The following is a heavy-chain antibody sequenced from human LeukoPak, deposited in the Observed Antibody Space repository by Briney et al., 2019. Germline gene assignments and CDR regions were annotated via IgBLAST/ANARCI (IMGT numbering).Heavy chain of an antibody. CDR2: TQPDGSAQ. D-gene: IGHD3-3*01. CDR1: GFTFSSYA. V-gene: IGHV3-7*01. J-gene: IGHJ4*02. CDR3: PRHHDH. Sequence: GGSLRLSCAASGFTFSSYAMSWVRQAPGKGLEWVASTQPDGSAQYYVDSVRGRFTISRDNAKNSLYLQMNSLRAADTAIYYCPRHHDHWGQGTLVTVSS.